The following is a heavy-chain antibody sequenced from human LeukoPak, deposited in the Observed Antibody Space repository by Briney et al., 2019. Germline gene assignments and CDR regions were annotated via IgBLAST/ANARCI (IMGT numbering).Heavy chain of an antibody. CDR1: GYTFTRHY. Sequence: ASVKVSCKASGYTFTRHYMHWVRQAPGHRLEWMAWIKPNTSVTNYAQKFKGRVTLTRDTSISTVYMELSRLRSDDTAIYYCASVDSGTAYLRYDYGGQGTVVTVTS. CDR2: IKPNTSVT. D-gene: IGHD3/OR15-3a*01. V-gene: IGHV1-2*02. CDR3: ASVDSGTAYLRYDY. J-gene: IGHJ4*02.